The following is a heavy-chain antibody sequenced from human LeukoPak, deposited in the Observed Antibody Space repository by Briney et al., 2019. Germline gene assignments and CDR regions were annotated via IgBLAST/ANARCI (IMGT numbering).Heavy chain of an antibody. CDR3: AKGVYYDSSGSPY. CDR1: GFTFSSYS. Sequence: GGSLRLSCAASGFTFSSYSMNWVRQAPGKGLEWVSYISSTGSTIYYADSVKGRFTISRDNAKNSLYLQMNSLRAEDTAVYYCAKGVYYDSSGSPYWGQGTLVTVSS. J-gene: IGHJ4*02. CDR2: ISSTGSTI. V-gene: IGHV3-48*01. D-gene: IGHD3-22*01.